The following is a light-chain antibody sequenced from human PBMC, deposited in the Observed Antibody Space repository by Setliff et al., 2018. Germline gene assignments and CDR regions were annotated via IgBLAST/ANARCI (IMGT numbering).Light chain of an antibody. CDR2: DVT. Sequence: QSVLTQPPSVSGSRGQSVTISCTGTSSDVGNYNRVSWYQQPPGTAPKLMIYDVTNRPSGVPDRFSGSKSDNTASLTISGLQAEDEADYYCSSYSTRTTLDVFGTGTKVTVL. CDR3: SSYSTRTTLDV. J-gene: IGLJ1*01. V-gene: IGLV2-18*02. CDR1: SSDVGNYNR.